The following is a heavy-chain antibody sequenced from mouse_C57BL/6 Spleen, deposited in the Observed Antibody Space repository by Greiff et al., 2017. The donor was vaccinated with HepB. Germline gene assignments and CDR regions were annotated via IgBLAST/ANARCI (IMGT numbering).Heavy chain of an antibody. CDR3: ARSGMDY. J-gene: IGHJ2*01. CDR2: INPGSGGT. CDR1: GYAFTNYL. Sequence: QVQLQQSGAELVRPGTSVKVSCKASGYAFTNYLIEWVKQRPGQGLEWIGVINPGSGGTNYNEKFKGKATLTADKSTSTAYMQLSSLTSEDAAVYFCARSGMDYWGQGTTLTVSS. V-gene: IGHV1-54*01. D-gene: IGHD4-1*01.